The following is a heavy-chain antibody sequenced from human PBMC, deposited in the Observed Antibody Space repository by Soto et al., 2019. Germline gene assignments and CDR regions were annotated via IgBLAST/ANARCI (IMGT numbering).Heavy chain of an antibody. D-gene: IGHD3-3*01. CDR3: SRDFAYFDS. J-gene: IGHJ4*02. V-gene: IGHV4-61*01. CDR1: GGSFKSGSYS. Sequence: QVQLQESDPGLVKPSETLSLTCTVSGGSFKSGSYSWSWIRQPPGKGLEWIGYVYHTGRTSYNPYHKSRVSISMDTDKNQLSLNLDSVTAADTAVYFCSRDFAYFDSWGQGNLVTLSS. CDR2: VYHTGRT.